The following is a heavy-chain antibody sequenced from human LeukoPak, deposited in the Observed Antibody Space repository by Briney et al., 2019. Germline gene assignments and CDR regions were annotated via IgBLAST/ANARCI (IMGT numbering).Heavy chain of an antibody. V-gene: IGHV3-11*04. CDR2: ISSSSNTV. CDR1: GFTFSDYY. D-gene: IGHD2-21*01. CDR3: GGDRYYGGNSPRFDF. J-gene: IGHJ4*02. Sequence: GGSLRLSCAASGFTFSDYYMTWVRQAPGKGLEWVSYISSSSNTVYYADSVKGRLTVSRDNANNSLYVQMTNLRAEDTAVYYCGGDRYYGGNSPRFDFWGQGTLVTVSS.